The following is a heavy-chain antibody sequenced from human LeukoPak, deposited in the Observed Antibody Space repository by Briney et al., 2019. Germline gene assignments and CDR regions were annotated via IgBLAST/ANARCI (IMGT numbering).Heavy chain of an antibody. CDR1: GFTFSSYA. Sequence: PGGSLRLSCAASGFTFSSYAMHWVRQAPGKGLEWVAVISYDGSNKYYADSVKGRFTISRDISKNTLYLQMNSLRAEDTAVYYCARDSLEVTTSGWFDYWGQGTLVTVSS. CDR2: ISYDGSNK. J-gene: IGHJ4*02. V-gene: IGHV3-30-3*01. D-gene: IGHD4-17*01. CDR3: ARDSLEVTTSGWFDY.